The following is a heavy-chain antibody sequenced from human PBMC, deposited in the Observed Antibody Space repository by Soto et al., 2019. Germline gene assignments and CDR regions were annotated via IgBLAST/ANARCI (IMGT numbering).Heavy chain of an antibody. V-gene: IGHV2-5*02. D-gene: IGHD2-15*01. J-gene: IGHJ4*02. CDR1: GFSLSTSGVG. Sequence: QITLKESGPTLMEPTQTLTLTCTFSGFSLSTSGVGVGWIRQPPRKALEWLALIYWDDDMRYSPSLRSRLTIAKDTSENQVVLTMTNMDPVDTATYYCARLLGYCSGSNGRYYFDSWGQGTLVTVSS. CDR2: IYWDDDM. CDR3: ARLLGYCSGSNGRYYFDS.